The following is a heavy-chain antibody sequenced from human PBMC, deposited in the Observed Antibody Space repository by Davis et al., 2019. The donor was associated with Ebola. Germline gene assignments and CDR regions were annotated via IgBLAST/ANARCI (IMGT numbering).Heavy chain of an antibody. CDR3: ARDTNFEYSSSMGY. D-gene: IGHD6-6*01. V-gene: IGHV1-69*04. Sequence: SVKVSCKASGGTFSSYAISRVRQAPGQGLEWMGRIIPILGIANYAQKFQGRVTITADKSTSTAYMELSSLRSEDTAVYYCARDTNFEYSSSMGYWGQGTLVTVSS. CDR1: GGTFSSYA. CDR2: IIPILGIA. J-gene: IGHJ4*02.